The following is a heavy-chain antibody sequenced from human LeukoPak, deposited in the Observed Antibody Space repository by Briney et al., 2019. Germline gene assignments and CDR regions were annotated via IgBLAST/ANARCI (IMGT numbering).Heavy chain of an antibody. CDR1: GGSISSYY. CDR3: ARGYSSGWFDY. D-gene: IGHD6-19*01. CDR2: IYTSGST. J-gene: IGHJ4*02. Sequence: TSETLSLTCTVSGGSISSYYWSWIRQPAGKGLEWIGRIYTSGSTNYNPSLKSRVTMSVDTSKNQFSLNLSSVTAADTAVYYCARGYSSGWFDYWGQGTLVTVSS. V-gene: IGHV4-4*07.